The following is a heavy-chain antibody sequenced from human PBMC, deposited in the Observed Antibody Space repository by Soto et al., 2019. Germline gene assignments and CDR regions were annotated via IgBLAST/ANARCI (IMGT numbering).Heavy chain of an antibody. J-gene: IGHJ6*02. CDR3: AGERQPRLSWGGMDV. Sequence: QVQLVQSGAEVKKPGASVKVSCKASGYTFTSYGISWVRQAPGQGLEWMGWISAYNGNTNYAHKLQGRVTMTTDTSTSTAYRELRSLRSDDTAVYYCAGERQPRLSWGGMDVWGQGTTVTVSS. CDR2: ISAYNGNT. D-gene: IGHD3-16*01. V-gene: IGHV1-18*01. CDR1: GYTFTSYG.